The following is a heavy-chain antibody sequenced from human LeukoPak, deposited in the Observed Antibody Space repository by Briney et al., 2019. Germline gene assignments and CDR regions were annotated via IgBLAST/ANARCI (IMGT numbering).Heavy chain of an antibody. D-gene: IGHD2-21*01. V-gene: IGHV1-18*01. J-gene: IGHJ5*02. CDR1: GYTFTSYG. Sequence: ASVKVSCKASGYTFTSYGISWVRQAPGQGLEWMGWISACNGNTNYAQKLQGRVTMTTDTSTSTAYMELRSLRSDDTAVYYCARDRDRRATGWFDPWGQGTLVTVSS. CDR2: ISACNGNT. CDR3: ARDRDRRATGWFDP.